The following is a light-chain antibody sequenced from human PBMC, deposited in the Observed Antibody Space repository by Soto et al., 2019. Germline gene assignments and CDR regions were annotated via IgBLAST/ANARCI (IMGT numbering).Light chain of an antibody. V-gene: IGLV2-14*03. CDR2: DVS. CDR1: SSDVGGYNY. CDR3: SSYTTSSTYV. Sequence: QSVLTLPASVSGSPGQSITISCTGTSSDVGGYNYVSWYQQHPGKAPKLMIYDVSNRPSGVSNRFSGFKSGNTASLTISGLHAEDEADYYCSSYTTSSTYVFGTGTKLTVL. J-gene: IGLJ1*01.